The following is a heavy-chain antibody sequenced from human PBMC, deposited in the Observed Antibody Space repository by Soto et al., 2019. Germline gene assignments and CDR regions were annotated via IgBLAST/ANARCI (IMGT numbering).Heavy chain of an antibody. V-gene: IGHV3-33*01. J-gene: IGHJ4*02. CDR2: IWYDGSNK. D-gene: IGHD5-18*01. CDR1: GFTFSSYG. Sequence: QVQLVESGGGVVQPGRSLRLSCAASGFTFSSYGMHWVRQAPGKGLEWVAVIWYDGSNKYYADSVKGRVTISRDNSKNTLYLQMNRRRAENTAVYYCARDGGGGYGPTFDYWGQGTLVTVSS. CDR3: ARDGGGGYGPTFDY.